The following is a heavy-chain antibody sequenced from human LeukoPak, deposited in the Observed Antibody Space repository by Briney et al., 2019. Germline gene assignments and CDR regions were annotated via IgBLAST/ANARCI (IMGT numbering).Heavy chain of an antibody. J-gene: IGHJ5*02. V-gene: IGHV4-59*08. D-gene: IGHD2-2*01. Sequence: PSETLSLTCTVSGGSISDYYWGWIRQPPGKGLEWIGYIYYNGATNYNTSLKNRVTISVDTSKKKFSLRLSSVTAADTAVYYCARHPCSGTSCYAGWFDPWGQGTLVTVSS. CDR3: ARHPCSGTSCYAGWFDP. CDR2: IYYNGAT. CDR1: GGSISDYY.